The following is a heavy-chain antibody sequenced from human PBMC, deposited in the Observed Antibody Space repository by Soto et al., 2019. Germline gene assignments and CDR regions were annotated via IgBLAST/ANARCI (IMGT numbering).Heavy chain of an antibody. CDR3: AREWGLLPYYVMNV. CDR1: GDSVTSGSYY. CDR2: ISYTGRT. Sequence: SETLSLTCIVSGDSVTSGSYYWTWLRQPPGKGLEWIGYISYTGRTKYNPSLQSRVTISVDTSKNDFSLNLSSVTAADTAVYFCAREWGLLPYYVMNVWGHGTAVTV. D-gene: IGHD7-27*01. J-gene: IGHJ6*02. V-gene: IGHV4-61*03.